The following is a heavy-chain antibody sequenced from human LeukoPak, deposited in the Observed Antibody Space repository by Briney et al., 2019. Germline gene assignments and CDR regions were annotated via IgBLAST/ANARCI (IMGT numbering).Heavy chain of an antibody. D-gene: IGHD2-15*01. CDR2: ISSGGNT. Sequence: PGGSLRLACAASGFTVSRNYMSWVRQAPGKGLEWVSVISSGGNTYYADSVKGRFTISRDNSKNTLYLQMNSLRAEDTAVYHCAKEGRLLPLCWGQGTLVTVSS. CDR3: AKEGRLLPLC. CDR1: GFTVSRNY. V-gene: IGHV3-53*01. J-gene: IGHJ4*02.